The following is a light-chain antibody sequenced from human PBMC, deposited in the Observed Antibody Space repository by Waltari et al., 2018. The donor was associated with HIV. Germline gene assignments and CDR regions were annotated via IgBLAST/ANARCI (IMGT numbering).Light chain of an antibody. CDR3: DSHTNTFTRV. J-gene: IGLJ1*01. Sequence: QSALTQPASVSGSPGQSITISCTGTSSDVGGFDFVSWYQQFPGQAPKVVIYDVNNRPSGVSDRFSGSKSGNTASLTISGLQAEDEADYYCDSHTNTFTRVFGTGTRVTVL. CDR1: SSDVGGFDF. V-gene: IGLV2-14*01. CDR2: DVN.